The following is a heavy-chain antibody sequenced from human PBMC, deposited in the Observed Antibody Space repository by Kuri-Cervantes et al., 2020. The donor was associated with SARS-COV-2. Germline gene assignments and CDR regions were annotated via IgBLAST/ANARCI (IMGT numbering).Heavy chain of an antibody. V-gene: IGHV1-46*01. J-gene: IGHJ4*02. CDR1: GYTFTSYY. CDR2: INPSGGSS. CDR3: ARGVSHIAAAGLYYFDY. Sequence: ASVNVSCKASGYTFTSYYMHWVRQAPGQGLGWMGIINPSGGSSSYAQKFQGRVTMTRDTSTSTVYMELSSLRSEDTAAYYCARGVSHIAAAGLYYFDYWGQGTLVTVSS. D-gene: IGHD6-13*01.